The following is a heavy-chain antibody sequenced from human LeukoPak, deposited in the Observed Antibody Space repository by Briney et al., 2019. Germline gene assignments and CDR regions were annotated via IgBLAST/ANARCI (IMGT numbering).Heavy chain of an antibody. CDR1: GHTFTSYG. J-gene: IGHJ4*02. V-gene: IGHV1-18*01. Sequence: ASVKVSCKASGHTFTSYGISWVRQAPGQGLEWMGWISAYNGNTNYAQKLQGRVTMTTDTSTSTAYMELRSLRSDDTAVYYCARGRYDFWSGYYSSFDYWGQGTLVTVSS. CDR3: ARGRYDFWSGYYSSFDY. D-gene: IGHD3-3*01. CDR2: ISAYNGNT.